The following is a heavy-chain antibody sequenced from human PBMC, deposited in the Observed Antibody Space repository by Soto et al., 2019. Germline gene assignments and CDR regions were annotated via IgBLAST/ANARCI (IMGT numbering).Heavy chain of an antibody. J-gene: IGHJ3*02. CDR1: GFTFSSYS. CDR2: ISSSSSYI. D-gene: IGHD3-3*01. CDR3: ARRDFWSGYFDRDAFDI. Sequence: GGSLRLSCAASGFTFSSYSMNGVRQAPGKGLEWVSSISSSSSYIYYADSVKGRFTISRDNAKNSLYLQMNSLRAEDTAVYYCARRDFWSGYFDRDAFDIWGQGTMVTVSS. V-gene: IGHV3-21*01.